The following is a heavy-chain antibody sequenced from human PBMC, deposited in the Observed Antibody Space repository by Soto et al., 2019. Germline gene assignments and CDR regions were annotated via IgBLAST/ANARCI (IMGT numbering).Heavy chain of an antibody. CDR2: IYPGDSDT. D-gene: IGHD6-13*01. CDR3: ASARAAAVSYYYYGMDV. V-gene: IGHV5-51*01. J-gene: IGHJ6*02. Sequence: GESLKISCKGSGYSFTSYWIGWVRQMPGKGLEWMGIIYPGDSDTRYSPSFQGQVTISADKSISTAYLQWSSLKASDTAMYYCASARAAAVSYYYYGMDVWGQGTTVPVSS. CDR1: GYSFTSYW.